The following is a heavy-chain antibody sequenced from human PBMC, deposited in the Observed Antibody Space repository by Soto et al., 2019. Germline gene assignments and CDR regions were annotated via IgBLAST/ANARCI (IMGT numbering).Heavy chain of an antibody. D-gene: IGHD3-22*01. V-gene: IGHV4-39*01. CDR3: ARLLYDSSGYYYFDY. J-gene: IGHJ4*02. CDR1: GESISSRRYY. Sequence: SVPLSLTCTVSGESISSRRYYCGWIRRPPGKGLEWIGSIYYSGRTYDNPSLKSRVSTSVETSKNQFSLKLSSVTAADTAVYFCARLLYDSSGYYYFDYWGQGILVTVSS. CDR2: IYYSGRT.